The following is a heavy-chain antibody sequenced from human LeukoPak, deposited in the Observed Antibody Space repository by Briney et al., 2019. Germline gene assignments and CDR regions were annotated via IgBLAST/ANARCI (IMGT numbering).Heavy chain of an antibody. Sequence: PSETLSLTCTVSGGSISSSSYYWGWIRQPPGKGLEWIGSIYYSGSTYYNPSLKSRVTISVDTSKNQFSLKLNSVTAADTAVYSCAKVGGLAVAGTDNWMDPWGQGTLVTVSS. CDR2: IYYSGST. D-gene: IGHD6-19*01. J-gene: IGHJ5*02. CDR1: GGSISSSSYY. CDR3: AKVGGLAVAGTDNWMDP. V-gene: IGHV4-39*01.